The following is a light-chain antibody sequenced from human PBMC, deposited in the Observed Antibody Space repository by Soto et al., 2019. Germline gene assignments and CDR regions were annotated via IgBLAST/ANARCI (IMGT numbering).Light chain of an antibody. J-gene: IGLJ2*01. CDR1: SSDVGGYNY. CDR3: SSYTSSSTLV. V-gene: IGLV2-14*01. Sequence: ALTQPASVSGSPGQSITISCTGTSSDVGGYNYVSWYQQHPGKAPKFMIYDVSNRPSGVSNRFSGSKSGNTASLTISGLQAEDEADYYCSSYTSSSTLVFGGGTKLTVL. CDR2: DVS.